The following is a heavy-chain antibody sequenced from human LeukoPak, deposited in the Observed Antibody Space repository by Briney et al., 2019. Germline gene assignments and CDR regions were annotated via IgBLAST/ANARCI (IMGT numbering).Heavy chain of an antibody. D-gene: IGHD1-26*01. J-gene: IGHJ4*02. V-gene: IGHV4-31*02. CDR3: ASSGSRGFDC. CDR1: GGSISSGVYD. CDR2: ISYSGNT. Sequence: PSETLSLTCGVSGGSISSGVYDWSWIRQHPGKGLERIGYISYSGNTYYNPSLKSRISISVDTSKNQFSLKLNSLTVADTAVYYCASSGSRGFDCWGQGTLVTVSS.